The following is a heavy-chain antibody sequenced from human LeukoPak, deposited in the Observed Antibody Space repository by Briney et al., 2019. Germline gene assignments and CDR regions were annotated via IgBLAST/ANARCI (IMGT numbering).Heavy chain of an antibody. V-gene: IGHV4-61*08. Sequence: SQTLSLTCTVSGGSISSGGYYWSWIRQPPGKGLEWIGYIRYSGSANYNPSLRSRVTISIDTSKNQFSLKLSSVTAADTAVYHCARLVYDSRGYYFDYWGQGTLVTVSS. D-gene: IGHD3-22*01. CDR3: ARLVYDSRGYYFDY. CDR1: GGSISSGGYY. CDR2: IRYSGSA. J-gene: IGHJ4*02.